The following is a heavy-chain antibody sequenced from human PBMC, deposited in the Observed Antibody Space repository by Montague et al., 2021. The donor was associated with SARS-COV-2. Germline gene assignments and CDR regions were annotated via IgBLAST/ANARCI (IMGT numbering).Heavy chain of an antibody. J-gene: IGHJ3*02. V-gene: IGHV4-59*01. D-gene: IGHD6-13*01. CDR2: NYNSGST. Sequence: SETLSLTCTVSGGFISTYSWTWIRQPPGKGLEWIGYNYNSGSTNYNSSLSSRVTITVDTSKNQFSLKLSSVAAAATAVYYCARVGRGSSWYEVAFDIWGQGTMVTVSS. CDR1: GGFISTYS. CDR3: ARVGRGSSWYEVAFDI.